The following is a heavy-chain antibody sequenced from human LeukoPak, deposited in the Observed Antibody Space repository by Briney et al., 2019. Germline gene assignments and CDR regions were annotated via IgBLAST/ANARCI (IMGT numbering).Heavy chain of an antibody. CDR2: IRGRGGTT. Sequence: PGGSLSLSCLASGFIFSNFAMHWVRQAPGKGLEYVSTIRGRGGTTDYADSLKGRFAISRDNSKDTLYLQISNLRPEDTAVYFCVRDSYGMDVWGQGPTVTVSS. J-gene: IGHJ6*02. CDR3: VRDSYGMDV. CDR1: GFIFSNFA. V-gene: IGHV3-64D*06.